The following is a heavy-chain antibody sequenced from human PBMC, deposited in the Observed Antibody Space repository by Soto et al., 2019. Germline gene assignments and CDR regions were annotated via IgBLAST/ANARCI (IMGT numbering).Heavy chain of an antibody. CDR1: GFTFSSYG. J-gene: IGHJ6*02. V-gene: IGHV3-30*18. Sequence: SLRLSCAASGFTFSSYGMHWVRQAPGKGLEWVAVISYDGSNKYYADSVKGRFTISRDNSKNTLYLQMNSLRAEDTAVYYCAKGRGTYYDFWSGYEGYGMDVWGQGTTVTVSS. CDR3: AKGRGTYYDFWSGYEGYGMDV. CDR2: ISYDGSNK. D-gene: IGHD3-3*01.